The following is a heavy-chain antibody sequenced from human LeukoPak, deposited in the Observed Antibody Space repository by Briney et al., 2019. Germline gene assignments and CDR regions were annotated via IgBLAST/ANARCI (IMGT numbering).Heavy chain of an antibody. D-gene: IGHD6-13*01. J-gene: IGHJ1*01. CDR3: AITGGPLAAAGH. CDR1: GGSISSSSYY. V-gene: IGHV4-39*07. Sequence: PSETLSLTCTVSGGSISSSSYYWGWIRQPPGKGLEWIGSIYYSGSTYYNPSLKSRVTISVDTSKNQFSLKLSSVTAADTAVYYCAITGGPLAAAGHWGQGTLVTVSS. CDR2: IYYSGST.